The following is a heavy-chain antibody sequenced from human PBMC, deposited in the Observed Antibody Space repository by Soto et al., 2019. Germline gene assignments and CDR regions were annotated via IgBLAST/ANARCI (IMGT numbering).Heavy chain of an antibody. D-gene: IGHD4-17*01. CDR2: IYYSGST. Sequence: QVQLQEWGAGLLKPSETLSLTCSVYGGSVSGYFWSWIRQPPGRGLEWLGQIYYSGSTSYKPSLKSRLSISVDTSKSQLSLKMTSVTAADTAVYYCARYYGRAFDIWGQGTMVTVSS. V-gene: IGHV4-34*01. J-gene: IGHJ3*02. CDR1: GGSVSGYF. CDR3: ARYYGRAFDI.